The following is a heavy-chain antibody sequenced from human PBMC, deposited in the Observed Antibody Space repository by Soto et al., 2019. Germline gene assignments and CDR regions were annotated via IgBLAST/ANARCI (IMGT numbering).Heavy chain of an antibody. V-gene: IGHV3-21*01. CDR3: AGRTVTTYHYFDY. J-gene: IGHJ4*02. Sequence: GGSLRLSCAASAFTFSSSDMNWVRQAPGKGLEWVSSIDTGTRHVYYADSVRGRFTISRDDAKNSLYLQMNSLRVEDTALYYCAGRTVTTYHYFDYWGQGTLVTVSS. D-gene: IGHD4-17*01. CDR2: IDTGTRHV. CDR1: AFTFSSSD.